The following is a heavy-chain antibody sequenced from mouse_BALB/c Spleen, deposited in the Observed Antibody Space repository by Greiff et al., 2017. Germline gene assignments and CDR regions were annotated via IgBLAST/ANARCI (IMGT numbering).Heavy chain of an antibody. D-gene: IGHD1-1*01. CDR3: ARDRGYCGSSWFAY. J-gene: IGHJ3*01. V-gene: IGHV5-6-3*01. CDR2: INSNGGST. CDR1: GFTFSSYG. Sequence: EVQLVESGGGLVQPGGSLKLSCAASGFTFSSYGMSWVRQTPDKRLELVATINSNGGSTYYPDSVKGRFTFSRDNAKNTMYLQMSSLRSEDTAMYSCARDRGYCGSSWFAYWGQGTLVTVSA.